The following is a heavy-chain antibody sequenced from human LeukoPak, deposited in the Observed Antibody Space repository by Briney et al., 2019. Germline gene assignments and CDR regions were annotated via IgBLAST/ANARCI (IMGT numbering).Heavy chain of an antibody. D-gene: IGHD2-8*01. V-gene: IGHV1-46*01. CDR2: INPTGTST. CDR1: GYTFTNYY. J-gene: IGHJ4*02. Sequence: GASVKVSCKASGYTFTNYYMHWVRQAPGQGLEWMGLINPTGTSTNYAQKFRGRVTMTRDTSTTTVYMELSSLRSEDTAVYYCASEESGVYFDYWGQGTLVTVSS. CDR3: ASEESGVYFDY.